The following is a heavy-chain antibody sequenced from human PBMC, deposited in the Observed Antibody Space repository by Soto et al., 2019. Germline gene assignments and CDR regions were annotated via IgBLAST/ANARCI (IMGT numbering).Heavy chain of an antibody. V-gene: IGHV3-33*01. CDR3: ARGGSGMATIPIVRYYGMDV. D-gene: IGHD5-12*01. CDR1: GFTFSSYG. Sequence: QVQLVESGGGVVQPGRSLRLSCAASGFTFSSYGMHWVRQAPGKGLEWVAVIWYDGSNKYYADSVKGRFTISRDNSKNTLYLQMNSLRAEDTAVYYCARGGSGMATIPIVRYYGMDVWGQGTTVTVSS. CDR2: IWYDGSNK. J-gene: IGHJ6*02.